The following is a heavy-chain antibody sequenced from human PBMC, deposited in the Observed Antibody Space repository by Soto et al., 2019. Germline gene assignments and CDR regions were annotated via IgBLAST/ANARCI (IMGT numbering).Heavy chain of an antibody. Sequence: GGSLRLSCAASGFTFSSYWMHWVRQAPGKGLVWVSRINSDGSSTSYADSVKGRFTISRDNAKNTLYLQMNSLRAEDTAVYYCARDSYIGSSSLYYYYGMDVWGQGTTVTVSS. CDR2: INSDGSST. CDR3: ARDSYIGSSSLYYYYGMDV. J-gene: IGHJ6*02. V-gene: IGHV3-74*01. D-gene: IGHD6-6*01. CDR1: GFTFSSYW.